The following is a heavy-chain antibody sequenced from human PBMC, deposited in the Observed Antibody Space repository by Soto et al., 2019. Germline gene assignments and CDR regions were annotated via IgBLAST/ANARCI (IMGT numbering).Heavy chain of an antibody. V-gene: IGHV3-53*01. Sequence: GGSLRLSCAASGFTVTSNYMSWVRQAPGKGLEWVSVIYSGGSTYYADSVKGRFTISRDNSKNTLYLQMNSLRAEDTAVYYCARSFQWLVPYFDYWGQGTLVTVSS. D-gene: IGHD6-19*01. CDR1: GFTVTSNY. CDR3: ARSFQWLVPYFDY. CDR2: IYSGGST. J-gene: IGHJ4*02.